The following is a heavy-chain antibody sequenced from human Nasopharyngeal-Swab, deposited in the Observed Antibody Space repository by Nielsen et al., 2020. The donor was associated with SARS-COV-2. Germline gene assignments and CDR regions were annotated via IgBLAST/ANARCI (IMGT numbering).Heavy chain of an antibody. J-gene: IGHJ4*01. CDR3: VRDSHRCGYVSCYFDT. D-gene: IGHD3-10*02. CDR1: GFTFSHYT. CDR2: SGRTSRHI. V-gene: IGHV3-21*01. Sequence: GGSLRLSCAVSGFTFSHYTMNWVRQAPGKGLEWVSSSGRTSRHIYYADSVKGRFTISRDNAQNSLVLQMDSLRADDTGVYYCVRDSHRCGYVSCYFDTWGHGTLVIVSS.